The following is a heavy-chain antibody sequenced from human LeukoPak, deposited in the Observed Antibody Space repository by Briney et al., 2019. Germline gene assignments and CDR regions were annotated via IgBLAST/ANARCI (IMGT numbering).Heavy chain of an antibody. D-gene: IGHD3-10*01. Sequence: ASVKVSCKASGYTFTGYYMHWVRQAPGQGLEWMGWINPNSGGTNYAQKFQGRVTMTRDTSISTAYMELSRLRSDDTAVYYCARGRTYYYGSGSYYKGKYYYYMDVWGKGTTVTVSS. V-gene: IGHV1-2*02. CDR2: INPNSGGT. CDR1: GYTFTGYY. CDR3: ARGRTYYYGSGSYYKGKYYYYMDV. J-gene: IGHJ6*03.